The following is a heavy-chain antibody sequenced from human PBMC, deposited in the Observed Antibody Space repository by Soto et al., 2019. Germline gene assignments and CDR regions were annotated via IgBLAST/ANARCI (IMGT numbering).Heavy chain of an antibody. V-gene: IGHV1-3*01. CDR1: GYTFTGYA. CDR2: INGGNGDT. CDR3: ARGYCSSTSCQYYFDF. D-gene: IGHD2-2*01. Sequence: ASVKVSGKASGYTFTGYAIHWVRQAPGQRHEWMGWINGGNGDTKYSQKFQGRVTITRDTSASTAYMELTSLGSEDTAVYHCARGYCSSTSCQYYFDFWGQGTLVTVSS. J-gene: IGHJ4*02.